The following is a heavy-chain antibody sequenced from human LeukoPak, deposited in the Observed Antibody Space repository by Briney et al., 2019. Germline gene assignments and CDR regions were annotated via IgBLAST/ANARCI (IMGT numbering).Heavy chain of an antibody. CDR1: GFTFSSYS. Sequence: GGSLRLSCAASGFTFSSYSMNWVRQAPGKGLEGGSSISSRSSYIYYADSVKGRFTISRDNAKNSLYLQMNSLRAEDTAVSYCARDSYDYGDTNWFDPWGQGTLVTVSS. J-gene: IGHJ5*02. CDR2: ISSRSSYI. CDR3: ARDSYDYGDTNWFDP. V-gene: IGHV3-21*01. D-gene: IGHD4-17*01.